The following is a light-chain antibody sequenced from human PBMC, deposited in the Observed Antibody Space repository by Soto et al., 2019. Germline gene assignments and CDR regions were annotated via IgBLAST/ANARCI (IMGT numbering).Light chain of an antibody. CDR1: QSVSGNY. Sequence: EIVLTQSPGTLSLSPGERATLSCRARQSVSGNYLAWYQQKPGQTPRFLIYGASSRATGIPDRFSGSGSGTDFTLTISRLEPEDFAVYCCQQYGRPPRTFGQGTKVEMK. CDR2: GAS. CDR3: QQYGRPPRT. J-gene: IGKJ1*01. V-gene: IGKV3-20*01.